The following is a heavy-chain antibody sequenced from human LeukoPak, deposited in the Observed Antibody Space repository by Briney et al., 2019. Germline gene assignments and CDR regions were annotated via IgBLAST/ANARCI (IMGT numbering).Heavy chain of an antibody. CDR2: INHSGST. CDR1: GGSFSGYY. V-gene: IGHV4-34*01. J-gene: IGHJ4*02. CDR3: ALYSYGPNYFDY. Sequence: SETLSLTCAVYGGSFSGYYWSWIRQPPGKGLEWIGEINHSGSTKYNPSLKRPVTISVPPSTNQFSLKLSSVTAADTAVYYCALYSYGPNYFDYWGQGTLVTVSS. D-gene: IGHD5-18*01.